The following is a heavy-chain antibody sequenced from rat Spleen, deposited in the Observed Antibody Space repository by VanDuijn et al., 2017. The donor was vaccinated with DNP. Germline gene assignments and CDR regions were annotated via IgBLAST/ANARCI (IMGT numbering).Heavy chain of an antibody. D-gene: IGHD5-1*01. CDR3: VTRGTGSDNWFAY. V-gene: IGHV4-2*01. CDR1: GFNFNDYW. Sequence: EVKLVESGGGLVQSGRSLKLSCAASGFNFNDYWMGWVRQAPGKGLEWIGEIKEDSSIINHNPSLKDRLTISRDNAQNSLYLKMNNLGSEDTAIYYCVTRGTGSDNWFAYWGQGTLVTVSS. J-gene: IGHJ3*01. CDR2: IKEDSSII.